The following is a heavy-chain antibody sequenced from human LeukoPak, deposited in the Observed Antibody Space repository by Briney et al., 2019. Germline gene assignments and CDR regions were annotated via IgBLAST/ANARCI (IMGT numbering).Heavy chain of an antibody. Sequence: GGSLRLSCAASGFTFSSYGMHWVRQAPGKGLEWVAVIWYDGSNKYYADSVKGRFPISRDNSKNTLYLQMNSLRAEDTAVYYCARDLRYFDWYYYYYYGMDVWGKGTTVTVSS. CDR3: ARDLRYFDWYYYYYYGMDV. D-gene: IGHD3-9*01. CDR1: GFTFSSYG. CDR2: IWYDGSNK. V-gene: IGHV3-33*01. J-gene: IGHJ6*04.